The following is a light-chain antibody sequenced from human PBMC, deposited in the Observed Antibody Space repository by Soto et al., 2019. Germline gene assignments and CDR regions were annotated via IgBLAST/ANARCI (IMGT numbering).Light chain of an antibody. V-gene: IGLV2-14*01. J-gene: IGLJ1*01. CDR2: EVS. CDR1: SSDVGGYKY. CDR3: FSYTSDSTLYV. Sequence: QSALTQPASVSGSPGQSITISCTGTSSDVGGYKYVSWYQHHPGKAPKLMISEVSNRPSGVSTRFSGSKSGNTASLTISGLQAEDAAHYSCFSYTSDSTLYVFGAGTKVAVL.